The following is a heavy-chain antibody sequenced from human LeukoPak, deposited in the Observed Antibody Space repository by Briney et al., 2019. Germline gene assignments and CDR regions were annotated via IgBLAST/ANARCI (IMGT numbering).Heavy chain of an antibody. D-gene: IGHD2-15*01. CDR1: GYTFTSYG. J-gene: IGHJ4*02. CDR2: ISAYNGNT. V-gene: IGHV1-18*01. Sequence: ASVKVSCKASGYTFTSYGISWVRQAPGQGLEWMGWISAYNGNTNYAQKLQGRVTMTTDTSTSTAYMELRSLRSDDTAVYYCARYCSGGSCYSTLNLDYWGQGTLVTVSS. CDR3: ARYCSGGSCYSTLNLDY.